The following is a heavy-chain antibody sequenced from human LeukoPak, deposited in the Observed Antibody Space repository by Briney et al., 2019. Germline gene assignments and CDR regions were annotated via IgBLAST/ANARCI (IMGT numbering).Heavy chain of an antibody. D-gene: IGHD3-16*01. CDR1: GYTFTSYY. CDR2: INPGGGST. V-gene: IGHV1-46*01. Sequence: ASVKVSCKASGYTFTSYYMHWVQQAPGQGLEWMGIINPGGGSTSYAQKFQGRVTMTRDMSTSTVYMELSSLRSEDTAVYYCARDLPSGEGGAFDIWGQGTMVTVSS. J-gene: IGHJ3*02. CDR3: ARDLPSGEGGAFDI.